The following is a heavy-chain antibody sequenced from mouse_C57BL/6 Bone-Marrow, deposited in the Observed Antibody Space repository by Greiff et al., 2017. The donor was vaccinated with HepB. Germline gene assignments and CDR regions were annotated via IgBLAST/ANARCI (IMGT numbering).Heavy chain of an antibody. CDR2: IDPSDSYT. CDR3: ARREDGSTRYYFDY. Sequence: QVQLQQSGAELVKPGASVKLSCKASGYTFTSYWMQWVKQRPGQGLEWIGEIDPSDSYTNYNQKFKGKATLTVDTSSSTAYMQLSSLTSEDSAVYYCARREDGSTRYYFDYWGQGTTLTVSS. CDR1: GYTFTSYW. V-gene: IGHV1-50*01. D-gene: IGHD1-1*01. J-gene: IGHJ2*01.